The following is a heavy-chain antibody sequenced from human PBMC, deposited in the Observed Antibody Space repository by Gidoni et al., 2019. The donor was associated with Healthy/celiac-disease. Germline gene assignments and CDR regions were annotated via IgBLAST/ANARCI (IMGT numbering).Heavy chain of an antibody. CDR1: GFTFSSYE. CDR3: ARAICTNGVCYPYYFDY. J-gene: IGHJ4*02. Sequence: EVQLVESGGGLVQPGGSLRLSCAASGFTFSSYEMNWVRQAPGKGLEWVSYISSSGSTIYYADSVKGRFTISRDNAKNSLYLQMNSLRAEDTAVYYCARAICTNGVCYPYYFDYWGQGTLVTVSS. CDR2: ISSSGSTI. D-gene: IGHD2-8*01. V-gene: IGHV3-48*03.